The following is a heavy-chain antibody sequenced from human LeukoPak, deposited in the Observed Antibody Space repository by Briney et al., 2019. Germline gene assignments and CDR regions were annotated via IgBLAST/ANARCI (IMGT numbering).Heavy chain of an antibody. CDR1: GFTFRSYA. Sequence: QAGGSLRLSCAASGFTFRSYAMSWVRQAPGKGLEWVSSIIANGDSTYYADSVKGRFTISRDNSKNTLYLQMNSLRAEDTAVYYCAKVPLEPYFDYWGQGTLVTVSS. CDR2: IIANGDST. D-gene: IGHD1-1*01. V-gene: IGHV3-23*01. J-gene: IGHJ4*02. CDR3: AKVPLEPYFDY.